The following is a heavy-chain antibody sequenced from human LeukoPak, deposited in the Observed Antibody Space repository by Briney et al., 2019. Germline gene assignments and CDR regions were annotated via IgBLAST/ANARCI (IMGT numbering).Heavy chain of an antibody. CDR2: IYYSGST. CDR3: ARQATRGVVVIASGAFDI. V-gene: IGHV4-39*01. D-gene: IGHD2-21*01. CDR1: GGSISSSSYY. Sequence: SETPSLTCTVSGGSISSSSYYWGWIRHPPGKGLEWIGSIYYSGSTYYNPSLKSRVTISVDTSKNQFSLKLSSVTAADTAVYYCARQATRGVVVIASGAFDIWGQGTMVTVSS. J-gene: IGHJ3*02.